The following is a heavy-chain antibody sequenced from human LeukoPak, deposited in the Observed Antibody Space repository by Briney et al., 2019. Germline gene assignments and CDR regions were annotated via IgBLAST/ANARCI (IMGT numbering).Heavy chain of an antibody. V-gene: IGHV1-18*01. D-gene: IGHD6-6*01. Sequence: VASVKVSCKASVYTFNSYGISWVRQAPGQGLEWMGWISTYKDNTNYAQKFQGRVTMTTDTSTSTAYMDLRSLLSDDSAVYYCARVIAARGHYFYMDVWGKATTVTIS. CDR3: ARVIAARGHYFYMDV. CDR2: ISTYKDNT. CDR1: VYTFNSYG. J-gene: IGHJ6*03.